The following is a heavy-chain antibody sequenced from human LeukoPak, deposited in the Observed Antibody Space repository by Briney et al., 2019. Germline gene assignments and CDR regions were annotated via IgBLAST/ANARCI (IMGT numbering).Heavy chain of an antibody. CDR2: IYYSGST. J-gene: IGHJ4*02. Sequence: SETLSLTCSVSGGSISSSSYYWGSIRQPPGQGLEWIGSIYYSGSTYYNPSLKSRVTISVDTSKNQFSLKLHSVTAADTAVYYCARLVLSDTPLIAARYFDYWGQGTLVTVSS. CDR3: ARLVLSDTPLIAARYFDY. V-gene: IGHV4-39*01. D-gene: IGHD6-6*01. CDR1: GGSISSSSYY.